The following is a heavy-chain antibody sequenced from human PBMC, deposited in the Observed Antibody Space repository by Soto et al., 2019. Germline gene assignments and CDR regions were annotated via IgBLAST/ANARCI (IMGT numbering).Heavy chain of an antibody. CDR3: TRAYYYDSSGYYRY. Sequence: SLRLSCTASGFTFGYYAMSWFRQAPGKGLEWVGFIRSKAYGGTTEYAASVKGRFTISRDDSESIAYLQMSSLKTEDTAVYYCTRAYYYDSSGYYRYWGQGTLVTVSS. J-gene: IGHJ4*02. V-gene: IGHV3-49*03. D-gene: IGHD3-22*01. CDR2: IRSKAYGGTT. CDR1: GFTFGYYA.